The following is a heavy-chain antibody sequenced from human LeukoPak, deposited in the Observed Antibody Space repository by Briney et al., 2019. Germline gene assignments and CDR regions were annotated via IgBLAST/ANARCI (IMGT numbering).Heavy chain of an antibody. CDR3: ARESPGKSFAGAFDY. CDR2: IDISGSYT. V-gene: IGHV3-11*06. J-gene: IGHJ4*02. Sequence: GGSLRHSCAASGFTFTDYYMSWIRQAPGKGLEWVSYIDISGSYTNYADSVKGRFTISRDNAENSLYLQMNSLRAEDTAVYYCARESPGKSFAGAFDYWGQGTLVTVSS. D-gene: IGHD3-10*01. CDR1: GFTFTDYY.